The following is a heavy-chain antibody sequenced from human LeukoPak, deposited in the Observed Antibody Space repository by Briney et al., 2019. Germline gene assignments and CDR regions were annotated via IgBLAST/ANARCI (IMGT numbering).Heavy chain of an antibody. CDR2: ISSSSSTI. CDR1: GFTFSSYS. V-gene: IGHV3-48*01. Sequence: GGSLRLSCGASGFTFSSYSMNWVRQAPGKGLEWVSYISSSSSTIYYADSVKGRFTISRDNAKNSLYLQMNSLRAEDTAVYYCARDDAVGSDAFDIWGQGTMVTVSS. J-gene: IGHJ3*02. D-gene: IGHD3-10*01. CDR3: ARDDAVGSDAFDI.